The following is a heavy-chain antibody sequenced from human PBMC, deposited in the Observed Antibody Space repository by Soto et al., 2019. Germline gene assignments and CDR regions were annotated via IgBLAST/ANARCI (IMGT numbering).Heavy chain of an antibody. D-gene: IGHD3-22*01. Sequence: EVQLLESGGGLVQPGGSLRLSCAASGLTFSSYAMTWVRQAPGKGLEWVSAMSGGGETTYYADSVKGRFTISRDNSRNTLYLQMNSLRADDSAAYYCAKWHTYYHDSRGFSGFDCWGRGTLVTVSS. J-gene: IGHJ4*02. CDR2: MSGGGETT. V-gene: IGHV3-23*01. CDR3: AKWHTYYHDSRGFSGFDC. CDR1: GLTFSSYA.